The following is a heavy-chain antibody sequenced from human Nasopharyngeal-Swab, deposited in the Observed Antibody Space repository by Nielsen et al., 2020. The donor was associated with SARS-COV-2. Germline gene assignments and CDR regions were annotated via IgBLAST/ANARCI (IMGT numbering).Heavy chain of an antibody. CDR2: IFYSGST. J-gene: IGHJ6*03. CDR1: GGSISPYY. Sequence: SETLSLTCTVSGGSISPYYWSWIRRPPGKGLDWIGYIFYSGSTNYNPSLKSRVTISVDTSKKQFSLRLSSLTAADTAVYYCARHAPPVYYYYMDVWGKGTTVTVSS. CDR3: ARHAPPVYYYYMDV. V-gene: IGHV4-59*08.